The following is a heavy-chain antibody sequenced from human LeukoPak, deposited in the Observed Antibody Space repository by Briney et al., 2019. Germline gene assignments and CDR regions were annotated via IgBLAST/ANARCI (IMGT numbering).Heavy chain of an antibody. V-gene: IGHV3-53*01. D-gene: IGHD6-19*01. Sequence: GGSLRLSCAASGFTVSSNYMSWVRQAPGKGLEWVSVIYSGGSTYYADSVKGRFTISRDNSKNTLYLQMNSLRAEDTAVYYCAKGAIGLAVADLDYWGQGTLVTVSS. CDR3: AKGAIGLAVADLDY. J-gene: IGHJ4*02. CDR2: IYSGGST. CDR1: GFTVSSNY.